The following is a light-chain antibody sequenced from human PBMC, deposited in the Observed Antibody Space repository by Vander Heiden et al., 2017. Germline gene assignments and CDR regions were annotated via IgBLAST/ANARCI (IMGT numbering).Light chain of an antibody. V-gene: IGLV6-57*01. J-gene: IGLJ3*02. CDR3: QSYDSSNHWV. CDR2: EEN. Sequence: NFMLTQPHSLSEFPGKTVTIPCSRSSGSIASNYVQWYQQRPGSSPTTVIYEENQRPSGVPDRFSGSIDISSNSASLTISGLKTEDEADYYCQSYDSSNHWVFGGGTKLTVL. CDR1: SGSIASNY.